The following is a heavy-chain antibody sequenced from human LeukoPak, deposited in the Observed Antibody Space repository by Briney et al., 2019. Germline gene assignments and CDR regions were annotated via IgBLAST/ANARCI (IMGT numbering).Heavy chain of an antibody. CDR1: GYTFPDYY. J-gene: IGHJ1*01. Sequence: ASVKVSCKASGYTFPDYYMHWVRQAPGQGLEWMGWINPNSGGTNYAKKFQGRVTMTRETSISTASMELTRLTSNDTAVYYCARPADSSGYYYTEYFQHWGQGTLVTVSS. CDR2: INPNSGGT. D-gene: IGHD3-22*01. V-gene: IGHV1-2*02. CDR3: ARPADSSGYYYTEYFQH.